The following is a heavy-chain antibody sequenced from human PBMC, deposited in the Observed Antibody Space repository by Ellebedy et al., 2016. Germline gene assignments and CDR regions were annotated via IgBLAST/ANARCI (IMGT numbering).Heavy chain of an antibody. Sequence: GESLKISXAASGFTFSSYAMSWVRQAPGKGLEWVSAISGSGGSTYYADSVKGRFTISRDNSKNTLYLQMNSLRAEDTAVYYCAKDERVVLMFDYWGQGTLVTVSS. D-gene: IGHD6-6*01. V-gene: IGHV3-23*01. CDR2: ISGSGGST. J-gene: IGHJ4*02. CDR1: GFTFSSYA. CDR3: AKDERVVLMFDY.